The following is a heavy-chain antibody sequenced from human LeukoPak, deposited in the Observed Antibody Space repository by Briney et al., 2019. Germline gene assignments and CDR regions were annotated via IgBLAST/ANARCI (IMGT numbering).Heavy chain of an antibody. CDR1: VFTFSSYS. V-gene: IGHV3-23*01. Sequence: GGSLRLSCAASVFTFSSYSMSWVRQAPGKGLEWVSAISGSGGSTYYADSVKGRFTISRDNYKNTLYLQMNRLRAEDTAVYYCEKDLGGYWREASDYWGQGTLVTVSS. D-gene: IGHD3-10*01. CDR2: ISGSGGST. CDR3: EKDLGGYWREASDY. J-gene: IGHJ4*02.